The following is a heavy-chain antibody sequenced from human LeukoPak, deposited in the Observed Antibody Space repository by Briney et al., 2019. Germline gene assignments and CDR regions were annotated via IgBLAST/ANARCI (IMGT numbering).Heavy chain of an antibody. CDR1: GGSISSYY. V-gene: IGHV4-59*01. D-gene: IGHD3-10*01. CDR2: IYYSGST. Sequence: SETLSLTCTVSGGSISSYYWSWIRQPPGKGLEWIGYIYYSGSTNYNPSLKSRVTISVDTSKNQFSLKLSSVTAADTAVYYCARGGGWFDPWGQGTLVTVSS. J-gene: IGHJ5*02. CDR3: ARGGGWFDP.